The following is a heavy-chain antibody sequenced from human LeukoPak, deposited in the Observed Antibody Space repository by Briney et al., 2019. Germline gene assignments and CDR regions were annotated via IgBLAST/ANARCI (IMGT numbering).Heavy chain of an antibody. V-gene: IGHV4-34*01. Sequence: SETLSLTCAVYGESFSGYYWSWIRQPPGKGLEWIGEINHSGSTNYNPSLKSRVTISVDTSKNQFSLKLSSVTAADTAVYYCARGIAVAGIIGFDYWGQGTLVTVSS. J-gene: IGHJ4*02. CDR2: INHSGST. D-gene: IGHD6-19*01. CDR3: ARGIAVAGIIGFDY. CDR1: GESFSGYY.